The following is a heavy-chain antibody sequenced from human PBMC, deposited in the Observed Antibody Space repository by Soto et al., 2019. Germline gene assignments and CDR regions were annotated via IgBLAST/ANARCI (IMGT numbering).Heavy chain of an antibody. Sequence: QLQLQESGPGLVKPSEALSLTCTVSGGSISSSNYYWGWIRQPPRKGLEWIGIIYYSGSTYYNPSLKSRVTISVDTSKNQFSLKLSSVTAADTAVYYCARRGSSSWYGYWGQGTLVTVSS. V-gene: IGHV4-39*01. CDR1: GGSISSSNYY. J-gene: IGHJ4*02. CDR3: ARRGSSSWYGY. D-gene: IGHD6-13*01. CDR2: IYYSGST.